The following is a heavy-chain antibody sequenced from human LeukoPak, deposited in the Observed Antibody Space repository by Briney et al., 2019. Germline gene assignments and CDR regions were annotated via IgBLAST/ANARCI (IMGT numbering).Heavy chain of an antibody. Sequence: PSETLSLTCAVSGVSIASYSCHWIRQPPGKGLEDVAAIDSRGNTYYNPSLRSRLIIAVDPSKNQCSLKVTSVTAADTAVYYCARSSGRWALDYWGQGALAAVSS. CDR2: IDSRGNT. CDR1: GVSIASYS. D-gene: IGHD6-25*01. V-gene: IGHV4-39*07. CDR3: ARSSGRWALDY. J-gene: IGHJ4*02.